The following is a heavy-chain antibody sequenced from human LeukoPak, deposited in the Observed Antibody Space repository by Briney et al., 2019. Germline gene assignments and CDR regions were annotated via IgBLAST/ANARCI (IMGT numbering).Heavy chain of an antibody. CDR2: ISYDGSNK. J-gene: IGHJ4*02. Sequence: PGRSLRLSCAASGFTFSSYAMRGVRQAPSKGLEWGADISYDGSNKYYGDSVKCRFTTSRDNAKNTIYIQMNRLRGAETAVYYCAIVGGNLLTFDYWGQGTLVTVSS. V-gene: IGHV3-30-3*01. CDR3: AIVGGNLLTFDY. CDR1: GFTFSSYA. D-gene: IGHD4-23*01.